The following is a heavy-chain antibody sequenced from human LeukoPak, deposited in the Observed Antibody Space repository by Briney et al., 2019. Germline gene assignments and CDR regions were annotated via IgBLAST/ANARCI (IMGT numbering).Heavy chain of an antibody. CDR2: IYHSGST. CDR3: ARGEGSFDP. D-gene: IGHD3-10*01. V-gene: IGHV4-38-2*02. CDR1: GYSISSGYH. J-gene: IGHJ5*02. Sequence: SETLSLTCTVSGYSISSGYHWGWIRQPPGKGLEWIGSIYHSGSTYYNPSLKSRVTISVDTSKNQFPLKLSSVTAADTAVYYCARGEGSFDPWGQGTLVTVSS.